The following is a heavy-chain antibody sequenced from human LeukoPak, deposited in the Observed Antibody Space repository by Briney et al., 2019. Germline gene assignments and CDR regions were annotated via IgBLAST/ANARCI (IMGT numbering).Heavy chain of an antibody. CDR2: ISYDGSHD. D-gene: IGHD2-2*01. V-gene: IGHV3-30*07. CDR3: ARDCSSTSCYRGMDV. J-gene: IGHJ6*02. CDR1: GFTFSTYA. Sequence: PGGSLRLSCAASGFTFSTYAMHWVRQAPGKGLEWVAHISYDGSHDYYADSVKGRFTVSRDKSKNTLYLQMNSLRAEDTAVYYCARDCSSTSCYRGMDVWGQGTTVTVSS.